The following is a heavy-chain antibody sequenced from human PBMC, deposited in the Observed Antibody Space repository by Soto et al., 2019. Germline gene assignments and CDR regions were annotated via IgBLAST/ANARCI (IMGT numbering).Heavy chain of an antibody. CDR2: ISYDGSNK. CDR3: ARGMGDYYDSSGYYSHDY. Sequence: PGGSLRLSCAASGFTFSSYAMHWVRQAPGKGLEWVAVISYDGSNKYYADSVKGRFTISRDNSKNTLYLQMNSLGAEDTAVYYCARGMGDYYDSSGYYSHDYWGQGTLVTVSS. J-gene: IGHJ4*02. CDR1: GFTFSSYA. V-gene: IGHV3-30-3*01. D-gene: IGHD3-22*01.